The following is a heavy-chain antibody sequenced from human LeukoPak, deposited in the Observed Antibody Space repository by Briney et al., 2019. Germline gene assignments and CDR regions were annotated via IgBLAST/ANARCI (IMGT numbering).Heavy chain of an antibody. CDR1: GYTFTGYY. CDR2: INPNSGGT. CDR3: ARDFQGYYGSGSYSLPPFDY. J-gene: IGHJ4*02. Sequence: ASVKVSCKASGYTFTGYYMHWVRQAPGQGLEWMGWINPNSGGTNYAQKFQGRVTTTRDTSISTAYMELSRLRSDDTAVYYCARDFQGYYGSGSYSLPPFDYWGQGTLVTVSP. D-gene: IGHD3-10*01. V-gene: IGHV1-2*02.